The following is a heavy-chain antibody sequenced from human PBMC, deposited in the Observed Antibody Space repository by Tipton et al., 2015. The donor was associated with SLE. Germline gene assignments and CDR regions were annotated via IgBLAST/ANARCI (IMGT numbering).Heavy chain of an antibody. J-gene: IGHJ4*02. D-gene: IGHD3-10*01. Sequence: SLRLSCAASGFTVSSNYMSWVRQAPGKGLEWVANIKQDGSEKYYVDSVKGRFTTSRDNAKNSLYLQMNSLRAEDTAVYYCARVGGLHSGLYYFDYWGQGTLVTVSS. CDR2: IKQDGSEK. V-gene: IGHV3-7*05. CDR1: GFTVSSNY. CDR3: ARVGGLHSGLYYFDY.